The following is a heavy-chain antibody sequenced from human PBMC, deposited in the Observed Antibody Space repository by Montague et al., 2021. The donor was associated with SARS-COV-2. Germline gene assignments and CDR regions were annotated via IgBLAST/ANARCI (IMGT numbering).Heavy chain of an antibody. Sequence: SETLSLTCGVYGGDYYWIWIRQVPGKGLEFIGEIDVAGGTKNNPSLERRLTISLDTSKSQFSLRLTSATASDTAVYYCARGQRGVVPATVLGLGFYFYYFIDVGGKGTTVTVSS. D-gene: IGHD3-16*01. J-gene: IGHJ6*03. V-gene: IGHV4-34*01. CDR2: IDVAGGT. CDR1: GGDYY. CDR3: ARGQRGVVPATVLGLGFYFYYFIDV.